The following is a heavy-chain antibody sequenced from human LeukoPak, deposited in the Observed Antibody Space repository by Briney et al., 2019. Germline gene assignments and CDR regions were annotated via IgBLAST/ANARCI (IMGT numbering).Heavy chain of an antibody. D-gene: IGHD5-12*01. CDR2: ISGSGASS. V-gene: IGHV3-23*01. J-gene: IGHJ4*02. Sequence: GGSLRLSCAASGFTFSYYAMSWVRQAPGRGLEWVSGISGSGASSDYADSVKGRFTISRDNSKNTLSLQMHSLRAEDTAVYYCARDGSSGYGQPFDYWGQGTLVTVSS. CDR1: GFTFSYYA. CDR3: ARDGSSGYGQPFDY.